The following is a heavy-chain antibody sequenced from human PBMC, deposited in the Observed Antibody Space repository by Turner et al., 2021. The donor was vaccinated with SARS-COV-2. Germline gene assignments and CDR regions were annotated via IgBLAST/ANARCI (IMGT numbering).Heavy chain of an antibody. CDR1: GGSISSSSYS. J-gene: IGHJ6*02. Sequence: QLQLQESGPGLVKPSETLSLTCTVSGGSISSSSYSWGWIRQPPGKGLEWIGSIYNSGSTYYNPSLKSRFTISVDTSNNHFSLKLSSVTAADTAVYYCASEFLEWFDMYYYAMDVWGQGTTVTVSS. CDR3: ASEFLEWFDMYYYAMDV. CDR2: IYNSGST. D-gene: IGHD3-3*01. V-gene: IGHV4-39*02.